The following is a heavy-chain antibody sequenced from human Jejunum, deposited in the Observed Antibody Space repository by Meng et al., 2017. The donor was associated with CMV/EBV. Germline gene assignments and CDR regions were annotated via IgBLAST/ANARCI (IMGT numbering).Heavy chain of an antibody. D-gene: IGHD2-2*02. CDR2: KSPTESS. J-gene: IGHJ4*02. CDR3: VRGRCTRTSCYKGAFDF. Sequence: SNSNLNWWSWVRQAPGQGLEWLGEKSPTESSNYNPSLKSRVTISVDRSKNQFSLKLTSVTAADTAVYYCVRGRCTRTSCYKGAFDFWSQGTLVTVSS. V-gene: IGHV4-4*02. CDR1: SNSNLNW.